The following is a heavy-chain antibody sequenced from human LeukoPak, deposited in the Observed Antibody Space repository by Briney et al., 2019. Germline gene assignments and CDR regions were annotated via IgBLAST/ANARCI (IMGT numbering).Heavy chain of an antibody. J-gene: IGHJ4*02. CDR1: GFTFSSYS. CDR2: ISSSSSYI. V-gene: IGHV3-21*01. Sequence: GSLRLSCAASGFTFSSYSMNWVRQAPGKGLEWVSSISSSSSYICYADSVKGRFTISRDNAKNSLYLQMNSLRAEDTAVYYCARGGTRELDYWGQGTLVTVSP. CDR3: ARGGTRELDY.